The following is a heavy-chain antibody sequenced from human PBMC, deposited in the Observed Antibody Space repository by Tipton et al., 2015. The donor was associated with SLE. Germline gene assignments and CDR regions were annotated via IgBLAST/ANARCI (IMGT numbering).Heavy chain of an antibody. CDR1: GGSIISYY. D-gene: IGHD4-17*01. J-gene: IGHJ4*02. CDR2: IYSSGKA. V-gene: IGHV4-4*07. Sequence: TLSLTCTVSGGSIISYYWTWIRQPAGKGLEWIGRIYSSGKANYNTSLQSRVTMSVDTSQNQVSLKLTSVTAADTAVYYCARIRPGHGDPFDFWGQGTLVTVSS. CDR3: ARIRPGHGDPFDF.